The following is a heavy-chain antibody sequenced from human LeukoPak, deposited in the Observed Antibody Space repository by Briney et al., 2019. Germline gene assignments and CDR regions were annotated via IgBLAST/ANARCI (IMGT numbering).Heavy chain of an antibody. D-gene: IGHD2-15*01. V-gene: IGHV3-30*03. Sequence: PGGSLRLSCATSGFTFSSYGMHWVRQAPGKGLEWVAVTSYDGSDTYYADSVKGRFTISRDNSKNTLYLQMNSLRAEDTAVYYCARDSCSGGSCYYYYYGMDVWGQGTTVTVSS. J-gene: IGHJ6*02. CDR2: TSYDGSDT. CDR3: ARDSCSGGSCYYYYYGMDV. CDR1: GFTFSSYG.